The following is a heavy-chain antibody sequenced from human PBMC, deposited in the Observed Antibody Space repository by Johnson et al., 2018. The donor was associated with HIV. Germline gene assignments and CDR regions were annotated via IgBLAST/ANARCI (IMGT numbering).Heavy chain of an antibody. D-gene: IGHD4-23*01. V-gene: IGHV3-30*18. Sequence: QVQLVESGGGVVQPGRSLRLSCAASGFTFSSYAMHWVRQAPGKGLEWVAVISYDGSNKYYADSVKGRFTISRDNSKNMLYLQMNSLRAEDTAVYYCAKPEGKPGYGGILDAFDIWGQGTMVTVSS. J-gene: IGHJ3*02. CDR2: ISYDGSNK. CDR1: GFTFSSYA. CDR3: AKPEGKPGYGGILDAFDI.